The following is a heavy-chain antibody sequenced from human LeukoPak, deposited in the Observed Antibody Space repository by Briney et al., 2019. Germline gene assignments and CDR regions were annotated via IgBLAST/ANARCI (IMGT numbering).Heavy chain of an antibody. CDR3: ARAVERLSYYFDY. CDR1: GGSFSGYY. D-gene: IGHD3-16*02. J-gene: IGHJ4*02. Sequence: PSETLSLTCAVYGGSFSGYYWSWIRQPPGKGLEWIGEINHSGSTNYNPSLKSRVTISVDTSKNQFSLKLSSVTAADTAVYYCARAVERLSYYFDYWGQGTLVTVSS. CDR2: INHSGST. V-gene: IGHV4-34*01.